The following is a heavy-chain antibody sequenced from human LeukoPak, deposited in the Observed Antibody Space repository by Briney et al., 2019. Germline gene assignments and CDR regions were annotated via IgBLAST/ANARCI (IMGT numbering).Heavy chain of an antibody. CDR2: ISSSSSYI. V-gene: IGHV3-21*01. D-gene: IGHD2/OR15-2a*01. CDR1: GFTFSSYS. CDR3: ARVSILIVPYYAFDI. J-gene: IGHJ3*02. Sequence: GGSLRLSCAASGFTFSSYSMNWVRQAPGKGLEWVSSISSSSSYIYYADSVRGRFTISRDNAKNSLYLQMNSLRAEDTAVYYCARVSILIVPYYAFDIWGQGTMVTVSS.